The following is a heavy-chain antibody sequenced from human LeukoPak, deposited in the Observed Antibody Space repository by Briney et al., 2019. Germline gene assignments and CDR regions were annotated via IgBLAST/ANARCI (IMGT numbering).Heavy chain of an antibody. CDR2: IYHSGST. J-gene: IGHJ4*02. V-gene: IGHV4-38-2*02. D-gene: IGHD5-18*01. Sequence: SETLSLTCTVSGGSISSYYWSWIRQPPGKGLEWIGSIYHSGSTYYNPSLKSRVTISVDTSKNQFSLKLSSVTAADTAVYYCARVSSDGYPDYWGQGTLVTVSS. CDR1: GGSISSYY. CDR3: ARVSSDGYPDY.